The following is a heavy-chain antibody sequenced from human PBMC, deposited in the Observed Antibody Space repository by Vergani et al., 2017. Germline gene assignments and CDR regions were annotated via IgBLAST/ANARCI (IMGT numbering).Heavy chain of an antibody. CDR2: INHSGST. CDR1: GGSFSGYY. CDR3: ASGYSDYPSDY. J-gene: IGHJ4*02. V-gene: IGHV4-34*01. D-gene: IGHD5-12*01. Sequence: QVQLQQWGAGLLKPSETLSLTCAVYGGSFSGYYWSWIRQPPGKGLEWIGEINHSGSTNYNPSLKSRVTISVDTSKNQFSLKLSSVTAADTAVYYCASGYSDYPSDYWGQGTLVTVSS.